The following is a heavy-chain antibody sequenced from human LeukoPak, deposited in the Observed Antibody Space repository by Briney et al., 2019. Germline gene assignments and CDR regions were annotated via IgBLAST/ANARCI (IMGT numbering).Heavy chain of an antibody. V-gene: IGHV3-21*01. CDR1: GFTFTTYK. D-gene: IGHD3-10*01. Sequence: GGSLRLSCAASGFTFTTYKMNWVRQAPGKGLEWVSTISGSSRYIYYADSVKGRFTISRDNAKNSLYLQMNSLIAEDTAVYYFARGTAMVRGVRSDYWGQGTLVSLSS. CDR2: ISGSSRYI. CDR3: ARGTAMVRGVRSDY. J-gene: IGHJ4*02.